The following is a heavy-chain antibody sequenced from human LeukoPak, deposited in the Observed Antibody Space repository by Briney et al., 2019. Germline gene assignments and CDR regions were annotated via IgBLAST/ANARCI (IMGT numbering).Heavy chain of an antibody. D-gene: IGHD6-13*01. CDR1: GFTFSSYA. J-gene: IGHJ4*02. V-gene: IGHV3-30-3*01. Sequence: GGSLRLSCAASGFTFSSYAMHWVRQAPGKGLEWVAVISYDGSNKYYADSVKGRFTISRDNSKNTLYLQMNSLRAEDTAVYFCAKDGPQAAGRIGVHYWGQGTLVTVSA. CDR3: AKDGPQAAGRIGVHY. CDR2: ISYDGSNK.